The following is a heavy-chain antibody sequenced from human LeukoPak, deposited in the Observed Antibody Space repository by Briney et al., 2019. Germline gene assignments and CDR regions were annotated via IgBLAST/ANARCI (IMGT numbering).Heavy chain of an antibody. V-gene: IGHV3-11*01. CDR3: EREVPEY. Sequence: PGGSLRLFCAASGFTFCDYYMSWLRQAPGKGLEGVSYIISSDSTIYYADSVKGRFTISRDNAKNSLYLQMNSLRAEDTAVYYCEREVPEYWGQGTLVTVSS. J-gene: IGHJ4*02. CDR1: GFTFCDYY. CDR2: IISSDSTI.